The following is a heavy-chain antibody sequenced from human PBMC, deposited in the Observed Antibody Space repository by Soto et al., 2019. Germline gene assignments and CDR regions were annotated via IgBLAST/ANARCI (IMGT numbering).Heavy chain of an antibody. CDR1: GGSISSGGYY. V-gene: IGHV4-31*01. CDR3: ARGGGYQTHDAFDI. Sequence: QVQLQESGPGLVKPSQTLSLTCTVSGGSISSGGYYWSWIRQHPGKGLEWIGYIYYSGSTYYNPSRKGQFTISVDTSKNQFSLKLSPVTAADTAVYYCARGGGYQTHDAFDIWGQGTMVTVSS. CDR2: IYYSGST. J-gene: IGHJ3*02. D-gene: IGHD3-16*02.